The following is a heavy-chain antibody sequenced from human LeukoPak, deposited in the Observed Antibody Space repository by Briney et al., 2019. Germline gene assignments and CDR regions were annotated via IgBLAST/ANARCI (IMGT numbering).Heavy chain of an antibody. CDR1: GGSTSSYY. D-gene: IGHD3-22*01. Sequence: SETLSLTCTVSGGSTSSYYWSWIRQPPGKGLEWIGYIYYSGSTNYNPSLKSRVTISVDTSKNQFSLKLSSVTAADTAVYYCARHSSGYYYDAFDIWGQGTMVTVSS. CDR3: ARHSSGYYYDAFDI. V-gene: IGHV4-59*12. J-gene: IGHJ3*02. CDR2: IYYSGST.